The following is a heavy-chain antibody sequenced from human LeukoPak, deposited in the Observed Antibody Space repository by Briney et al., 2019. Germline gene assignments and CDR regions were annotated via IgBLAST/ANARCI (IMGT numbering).Heavy chain of an antibody. CDR1: GFTFSSYS. CDR3: ARALEPSIAVIDY. Sequence: PGGSLRLSCAASGFTFSSYSMNWVRQTPGKLLDWVSSISVSSTYIYYADSVKGRFTISRDNAKNSLYLQMNSLRAEDTAVYYCARALEPSIAVIDYWGQGTLVTVSS. V-gene: IGHV3-21*01. D-gene: IGHD6-19*01. CDR2: ISVSSTYI. J-gene: IGHJ4*02.